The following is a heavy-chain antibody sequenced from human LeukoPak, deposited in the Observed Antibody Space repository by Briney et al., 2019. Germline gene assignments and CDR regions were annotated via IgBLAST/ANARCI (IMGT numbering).Heavy chain of an antibody. CDR1: GFTFSSYS. CDR3: ARDSRIQLWFTGHDAFDI. V-gene: IGHV3-21*01. J-gene: IGHJ3*02. D-gene: IGHD5-18*01. CDR2: ISSSSSYI. Sequence: PGGSLRLSCAASGFTFSSYSMNWVRQAPGKGLEWVSSISSSSSYIYYADSVKGRFTISRDNAKNSLYLQMNSLRAEDTAVYYCARDSRIQLWFTGHDAFDIWGQGTMVTVSS.